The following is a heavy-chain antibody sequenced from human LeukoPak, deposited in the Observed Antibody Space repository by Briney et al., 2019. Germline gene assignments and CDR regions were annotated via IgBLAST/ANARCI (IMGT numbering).Heavy chain of an antibody. D-gene: IGHD2-15*01. CDR1: GYKFSIYW. CDR3: ARDSGSCTGCAFDL. V-gene: IGHV3-7*01. Sequence: GESLKISCKGSGYKFSIYWIGWVRQAPGKGLEWVANIKEDGIEKYYVDSVKGRFTISRDNARNSLYLQMDSLRAEDTALYYCARDSGSCTGCAFDLWGQGTMVTVSS. CDR2: IKEDGIEK. J-gene: IGHJ3*01.